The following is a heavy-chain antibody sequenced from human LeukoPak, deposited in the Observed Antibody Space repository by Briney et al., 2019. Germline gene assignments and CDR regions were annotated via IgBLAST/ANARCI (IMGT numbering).Heavy chain of an antibody. D-gene: IGHD3-3*01. V-gene: IGHV3-23*01. J-gene: IGHJ4*02. CDR3: AKGVYDFWSGYYTKTAFDY. CDR1: GFTFSSHA. Sequence: GGSLRLSCAASGFTFSSHAMSWVRQAPGKGLEGVSAISGSGGSTYYADSVKGRFTISRDNSKNTLYLQMNSLRAEDTAVYYCAKGVYDFWSGYYTKTAFDYWGQGTLVTVSS. CDR2: ISGSGGST.